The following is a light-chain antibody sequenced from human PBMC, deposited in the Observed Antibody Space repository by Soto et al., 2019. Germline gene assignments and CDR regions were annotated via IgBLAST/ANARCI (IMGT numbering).Light chain of an antibody. CDR3: CSYAGSSSYV. CDR2: TVT. Sequence: QSAVTQPRSVSGSPGQSVTISCTGTSSDIGGYNYVSWYQQHPGKAPKLMIYTVTKRPPGVPDRFSGSKSDNTAYLTISGLQADDEADYYCCSYAGSSSYVFGTGTKVTV. V-gene: IGLV2-11*01. J-gene: IGLJ1*01. CDR1: SSDIGGYNY.